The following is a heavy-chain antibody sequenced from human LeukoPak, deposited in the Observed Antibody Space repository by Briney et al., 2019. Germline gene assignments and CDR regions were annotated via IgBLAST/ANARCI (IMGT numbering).Heavy chain of an antibody. V-gene: IGHV1-18*01. CDR1: GYTFRSYG. D-gene: IGHD2-2*02. Sequence: ASVRVSCKASGYTFRSYGISWVRQAPGQGLEWMGWISAYNGNTNSAQKIQGRVTMTTDTSTSTAYMELRSLRSDDTAVYYCARGSNYCSSISCHMNDWGQGTLVTVSS. J-gene: IGHJ4*02. CDR2: ISAYNGNT. CDR3: ARGSNYCSSISCHMND.